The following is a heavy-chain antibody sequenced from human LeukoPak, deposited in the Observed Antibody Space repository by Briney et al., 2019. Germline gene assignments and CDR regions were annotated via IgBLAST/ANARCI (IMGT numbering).Heavy chain of an antibody. CDR3: ARDFSYPVGYFDY. CDR1: GGSISSYY. CDR2: IYYSGST. V-gene: IGHV4-39*07. Sequence: PSETLSLTCTVSGGSISSYYWSWIRQPPGKGLEWIGSIYYSGSTYYNPSLKSRVTISVDTSKNQFSLKLSSVTAADTAVYYCARDFSYPVGYFDYWGQGTLVTVSS. J-gene: IGHJ4*02. D-gene: IGHD1-26*01.